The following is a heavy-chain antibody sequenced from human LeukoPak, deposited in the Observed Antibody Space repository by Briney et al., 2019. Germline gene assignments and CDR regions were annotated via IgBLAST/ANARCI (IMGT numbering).Heavy chain of an antibody. D-gene: IGHD3-22*01. CDR3: ARVSDGRNYYDSSGYSY. V-gene: IGHV3-20*04. CDR2: INWNGGST. J-gene: IGHJ4*02. Sequence: GGSLRLSCAASGFTFDDYGMSWVRQAPGKGLEWVSGINWNGGSTGYADSVKGRFTISRDNAKNSLYLQMNSLRAEDTALYYYARVSDGRNYYDSSGYSYWGQGTLVTVSS. CDR1: GFTFDDYG.